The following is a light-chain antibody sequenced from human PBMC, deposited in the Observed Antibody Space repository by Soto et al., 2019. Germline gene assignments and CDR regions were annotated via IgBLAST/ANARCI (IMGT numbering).Light chain of an antibody. CDR2: GAS. CDR3: QQYNNWPRWT. CDR1: RSVSSN. V-gene: IGKV3-15*01. Sequence: EIVMTQSPATLSVSPGERATLSCRASRSVSSNLAWYQQKPGQAPRLLIYGASTRATGIPARFGGSGSGTEFILTIPSLLSEAFAVYYCQQYNNWPRWTFGQGTKVEVK. J-gene: IGKJ1*01.